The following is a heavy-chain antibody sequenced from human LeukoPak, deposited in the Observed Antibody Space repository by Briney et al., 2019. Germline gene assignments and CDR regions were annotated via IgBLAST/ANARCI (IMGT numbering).Heavy chain of an antibody. D-gene: IGHD6-19*01. Sequence: PSGTLSLTCAVSGGSISSSNWWSWVRQPPGKGLEWIGEIYHSGSTSYNPSLKSRVTISVDKSKNQFSLKLSSVTAADTAVYYCASLKGGYSSGWYVYWGQGTLVTVSS. J-gene: IGHJ4*02. CDR1: GGSISSSNW. V-gene: IGHV4-4*02. CDR2: IYHSGST. CDR3: ASLKGGYSSGWYVY.